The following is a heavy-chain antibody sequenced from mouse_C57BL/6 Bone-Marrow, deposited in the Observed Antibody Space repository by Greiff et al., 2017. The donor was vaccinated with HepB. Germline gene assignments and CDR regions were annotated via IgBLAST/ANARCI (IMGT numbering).Heavy chain of an antibody. V-gene: IGHV1-64*01. CDR1: GYTFTSYW. Sequence: QVQLQQSGAELVKPGASVKLSCKASGYTFTSYWMHWVKQRPGQGLEWIGMIHPNSGSTNYNEKFKSKATLTVDKSSSTAYMQLSSLTSEDSAVYYCAYYGSSKGAYWGQGTLVTVSA. CDR2: IHPNSGST. CDR3: AYYGSSKGAY. J-gene: IGHJ3*01. D-gene: IGHD1-1*01.